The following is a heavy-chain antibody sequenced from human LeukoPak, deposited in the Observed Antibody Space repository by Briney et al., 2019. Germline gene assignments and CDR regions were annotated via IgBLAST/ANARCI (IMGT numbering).Heavy chain of an antibody. V-gene: IGHV3-7*01. CDR1: GFTFSNYW. Sequence: GGSLRLSCAASGFTFSNYWMSWVRQAPGKGLEWVVNIKQDGSEKYYVDSGKGRFTISRDNGKNSLYLQMNSLRAEDTAVYYCARRGKYYDFWSDPGFDYWGQGTLVTVSS. J-gene: IGHJ4*02. CDR2: IKQDGSEK. CDR3: ARRGKYYDFWSDPGFDY. D-gene: IGHD3-3*01.